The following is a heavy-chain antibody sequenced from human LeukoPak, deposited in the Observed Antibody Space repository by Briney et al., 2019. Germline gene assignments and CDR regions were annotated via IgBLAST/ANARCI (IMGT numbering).Heavy chain of an antibody. Sequence: PGGPWKLSFAASGFTFGSFAMSGVPQAPGKGRGGVSAIFGSGGSTYYADSVKGRFTISRDNSKNTLYLQMNSLRAEDTAVYYCAKDYDSSGYTPEEYYFDYWGQGTPVTVSS. CDR2: IFGSGGST. CDR3: AKDYDSSGYTPEEYYFDY. D-gene: IGHD3-22*01. J-gene: IGHJ4*02. V-gene: IGHV3-23*01. CDR1: GFTFGSFA.